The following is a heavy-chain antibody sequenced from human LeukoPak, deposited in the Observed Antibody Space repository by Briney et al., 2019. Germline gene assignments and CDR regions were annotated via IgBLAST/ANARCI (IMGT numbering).Heavy chain of an antibody. CDR1: GFSFDDYT. V-gene: IGHV3-9*03. D-gene: IGHD6-6*01. Sequence: GGSLRLSCSASGFSFDDYTMHWVRQAPGMGLEGVSSIFWDSSTVAYADSVKGRFTISRDNAKNSLYLQMNSLRDEDMALYYCARVQYSRMSKGAFDLWGQGTMVIVSS. J-gene: IGHJ3*01. CDR2: IFWDSSTV. CDR3: ARVQYSRMSKGAFDL.